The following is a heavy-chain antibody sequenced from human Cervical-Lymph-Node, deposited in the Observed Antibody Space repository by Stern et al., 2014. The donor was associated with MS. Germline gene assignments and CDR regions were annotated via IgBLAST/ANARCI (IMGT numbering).Heavy chain of an antibody. Sequence: QVQLQESGPGLVKPSETLSLTCTVSGGSNSSYYWSWSRQAPRKGMEWIGVSYYRVNTNYNPSLKSRVTISVDTSKNQFSLKLRSVTAADTAVYYCSSSGYNGVEDYFDYWGQGALVTVSS. CDR2: SYYRVNT. D-gene: IGHD3-22*01. CDR1: GGSNSSYY. CDR3: SSSGYNGVEDYFDY. J-gene: IGHJ4*02. V-gene: IGHV4-59*03.